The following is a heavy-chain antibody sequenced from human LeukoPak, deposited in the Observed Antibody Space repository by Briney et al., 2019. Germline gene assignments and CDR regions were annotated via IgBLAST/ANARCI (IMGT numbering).Heavy chain of an antibody. CDR1: GFTFSSYA. Sequence: GGSLGLSCAASGFTFSSYAMHWVRQASGKGLEWVAVVSYDGSNKYYADSVKGRFTISRDISKNTLYLQMNSLRAEDTAVYYCARASGSYYSGAFDIWGQGTMVTVSS. V-gene: IGHV3-30-3*01. D-gene: IGHD1-26*01. CDR2: VSYDGSNK. J-gene: IGHJ3*02. CDR3: ARASGSYYSGAFDI.